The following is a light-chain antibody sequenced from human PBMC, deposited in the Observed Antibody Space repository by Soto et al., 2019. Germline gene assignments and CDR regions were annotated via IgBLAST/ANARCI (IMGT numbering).Light chain of an antibody. CDR1: SSDVGSYKH. J-gene: IGLJ3*02. Sequence: QSVLTQPRSVSGSPGQSVTISCTGTSSDVGSYKHVSWYQHHPGKAPKLMIFDVNKRPSGVPDRFSGSNSGNAASLTISGLQSEDEADYFCCSFVDSDTVLFGGGTKLTVL. CDR3: CSFVDSDTVL. CDR2: DVN. V-gene: IGLV2-11*01.